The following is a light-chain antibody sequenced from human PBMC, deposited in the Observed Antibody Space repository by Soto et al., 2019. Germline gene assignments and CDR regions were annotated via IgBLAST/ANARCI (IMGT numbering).Light chain of an antibody. CDR1: QSVSSSY. Sequence: EIVLTQSPGTLPLSPGERATLSCRASQSVSSSYLAWYQQKPGQAPRLLIYGASSRATGIPDRFSGSGSGTDFPLTISRLEPEDFAVYYCQQYGSSPLLTFGGGTKVEIK. V-gene: IGKV3-20*01. CDR3: QQYGSSPLLT. J-gene: IGKJ4*01. CDR2: GAS.